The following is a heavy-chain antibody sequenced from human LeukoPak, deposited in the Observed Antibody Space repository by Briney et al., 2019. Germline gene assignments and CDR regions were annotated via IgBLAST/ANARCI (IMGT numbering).Heavy chain of an antibody. CDR3: AREPDSSGYYFDY. D-gene: IGHD3-22*01. CDR2: IIPIFGTA. V-gene: IGHV1-69*13. Sequence: ASVKVSCKASGGTFSSYAISWVRQAPGQGLEWMGGIIPIFGTANYAQKFQGRVTIAADESTSTAYMELSSLRSEDTAVYYCAREPDSSGYYFDYWGQGTLVTVSS. CDR1: GGTFSSYA. J-gene: IGHJ4*02.